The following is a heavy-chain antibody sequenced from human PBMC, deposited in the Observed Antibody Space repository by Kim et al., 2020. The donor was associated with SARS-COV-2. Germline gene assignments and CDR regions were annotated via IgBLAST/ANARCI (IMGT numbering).Heavy chain of an antibody. CDR3: ATCPPLIILTGGPYFDY. CDR2: FDPEDGET. D-gene: IGHD3-9*01. CDR1: GYTLTELS. Sequence: ASVKVSCKVSGYTLTELSMHWVRQAPGKGLEWMGGFDPEDGETIYAQKFQGRVTMTEDTSTDTAYMELSSLRSEDTAVYYCATCPPLIILTGGPYFDYWGQGTLVTVSS. J-gene: IGHJ4*02. V-gene: IGHV1-24*01.